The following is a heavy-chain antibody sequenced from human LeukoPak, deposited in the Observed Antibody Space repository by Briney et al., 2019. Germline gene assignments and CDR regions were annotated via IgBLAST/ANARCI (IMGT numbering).Heavy chain of an antibody. CDR3: ARDLGYNWNDGDY. D-gene: IGHD1-20*01. CDR2: IYYSGST. CDR1: GGSISSYY. J-gene: IGHJ4*02. V-gene: IGHV4-59*12. Sequence: PSETLSLTCTVSGGSISSYYWSWIRQPPGKGLEWIGYIYYSGSTNYNPSLKSRVTISVDTSKNQFSLKLSSVTAADTAVYYCARDLGYNWNDGDYWGQGTLVTVSS.